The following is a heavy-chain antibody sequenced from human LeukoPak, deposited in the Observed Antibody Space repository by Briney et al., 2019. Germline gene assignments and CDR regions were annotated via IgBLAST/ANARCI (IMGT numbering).Heavy chain of an antibody. CDR1: GGSMSSSSYY. D-gene: IGHD6-25*01. J-gene: IGHJ4*02. CDR2: IYYSEST. Sequence: SETLSLTCTVSGGSMSSSSYYWGWIRQPPGKGLEWIGGIYYSESTYYNPSLKSRVTISVDTSKNQVSLNLSSVTAADTAVYYCATLGSAVSFDYWGQGTLVTVSS. CDR3: ATLGSAVSFDY. V-gene: IGHV4-39*07.